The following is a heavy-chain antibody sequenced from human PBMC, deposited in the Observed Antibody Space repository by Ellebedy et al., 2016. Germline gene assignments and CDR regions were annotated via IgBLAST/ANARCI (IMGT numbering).Heavy chain of an antibody. CDR3: ARTDALDI. V-gene: IGHV3-7*01. CDR2: IKQDGSQK. CDR1: GFSFSTLW. Sequence: GESLKISCTVSGFSFSTLWMNWVRQTPGKGLEWVANIKQDGSQKHYVDSVKGRFTISRDNAKNSLLLQMKSLRAEDTAVYYCARTDALDIWGQGTMVTVSS. J-gene: IGHJ3*02.